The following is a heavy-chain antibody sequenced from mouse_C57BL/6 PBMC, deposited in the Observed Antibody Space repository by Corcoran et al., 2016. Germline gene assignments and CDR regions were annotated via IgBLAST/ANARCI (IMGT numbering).Heavy chain of an antibody. Sequence: EVQLQQSGPELVKPGASVKISCKASGYTFTDYYMNWVKQSHGKSLEWIGDINPNNGGTSYNQKFKGKATLTVDKYYSTAYMELRSRTSEDSAVYYSARDGSSFYAMDYWGQGTSVTVSS. D-gene: IGHD1-1*01. CDR2: INPNNGGT. CDR3: ARDGSSFYAMDY. CDR1: GYTFTDYY. V-gene: IGHV1-26*01. J-gene: IGHJ4*01.